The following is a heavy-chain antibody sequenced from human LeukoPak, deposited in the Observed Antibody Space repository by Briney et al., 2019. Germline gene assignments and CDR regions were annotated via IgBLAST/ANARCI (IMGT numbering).Heavy chain of an antibody. J-gene: IGHJ4*02. CDR1: GGSISSGDYY. D-gene: IGHD3-10*01. CDR3: ARGGSGSYYLYYFDY. CDR2: ICTSGST. Sequence: SQTLSLTCTVSGGSISSGDYYWSWIRQPAGKGLEWIGRICTSGSTNYNPSLKSRVTISVDTSKNQFSLKLSSVTAADTAVYYCARGGSGSYYLYYFDYWGQGTLVTVSS. V-gene: IGHV4-61*02.